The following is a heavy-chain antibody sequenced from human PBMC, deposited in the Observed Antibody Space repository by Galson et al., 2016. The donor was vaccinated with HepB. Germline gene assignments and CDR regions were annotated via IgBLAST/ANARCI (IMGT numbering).Heavy chain of an antibody. CDR3: ARDDSGGWYGLHYGMDV. D-gene: IGHD6-19*01. J-gene: IGHJ6*02. V-gene: IGHV4-59*01. Sequence: SETLSLTCTVSGASISGYYLSWIRQPPGKKLEWIGYIYYSGRTTYNPPLKSRVTISVDTSKNQFSLKLSSVTAADTAVYYCARDDSGGWYGLHYGMDVWGQGTTVTVSS. CDR1: GASISGYY. CDR2: IYYSGRT.